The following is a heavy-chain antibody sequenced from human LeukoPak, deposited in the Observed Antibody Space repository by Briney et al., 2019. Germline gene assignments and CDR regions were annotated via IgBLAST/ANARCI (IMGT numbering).Heavy chain of an antibody. V-gene: IGHV3-23*01. CDR2: ISGSGGST. CDR1: GFTFSSYA. D-gene: IGHD3-9*01. CDR3: ASSFAGFLTGLIIHLGWFDP. Sequence: GGSLRLSCAASGFTFSSYAMSWVRQAPGKGLGWVSAISGSGGSTYYADSVKGRFTISRDNSKNTLYLQMNSLRAEDTAVYYCASSFAGFLTGLIIHLGWFDPWGQGTLVTVSS. J-gene: IGHJ5*02.